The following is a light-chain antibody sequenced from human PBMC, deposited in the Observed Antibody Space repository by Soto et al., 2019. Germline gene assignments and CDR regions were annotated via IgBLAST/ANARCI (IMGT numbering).Light chain of an antibody. Sequence: EIVFTQSPGTLSLSPGERAPLSCRASQSVSNNYLAWYQQKPAQARRLLIYGASNRATGIPDRFSGSGSGTEFTLTISSLQSEDFAVYYCQQYNSWPPITFGQGTRLEIK. CDR2: GAS. J-gene: IGKJ5*01. V-gene: IGKV3-20*01. CDR3: QQYNSWPPIT. CDR1: QSVSNNY.